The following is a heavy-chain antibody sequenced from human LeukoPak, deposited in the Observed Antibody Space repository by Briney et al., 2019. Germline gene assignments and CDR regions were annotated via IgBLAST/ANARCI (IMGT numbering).Heavy chain of an antibody. CDR1: GGSLSGYY. J-gene: IGHJ4*02. Sequence: SETLSLTCAVYGGSLSGYYWSWLRQPPGKGLEWIGEINHSGSTNYNPSLKSRVTISVDTSKNQFSLKLSSVTAADTAVYYCARGRKKWFGESFGYWGQGTLVTVSS. V-gene: IGHV4-34*01. D-gene: IGHD3-10*01. CDR3: ARGRKKWFGESFGY. CDR2: INHSGST.